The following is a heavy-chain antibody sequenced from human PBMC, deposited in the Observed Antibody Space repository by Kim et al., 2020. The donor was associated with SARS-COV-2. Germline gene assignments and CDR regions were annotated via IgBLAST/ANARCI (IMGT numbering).Heavy chain of an antibody. Sequence: GGSLRLSCAASGFPFATYSLAWVRQAPGKGLEWVSIISGDAGSTYYGESVKGRFTISRDNSRNTLYLQMNNLRAEDTAVYYCAKVLLNRPNFDHWGQGTLVTVSS. J-gene: IGHJ4*02. CDR3: AKVLLNRPNFDH. D-gene: IGHD1-26*01. V-gene: IGHV3-23*01. CDR1: GFPFATYS. CDR2: ISGDAGST.